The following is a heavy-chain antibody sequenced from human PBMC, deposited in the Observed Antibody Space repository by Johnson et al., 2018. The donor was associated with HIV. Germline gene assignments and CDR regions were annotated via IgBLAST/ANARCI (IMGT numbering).Heavy chain of an antibody. CDR2: ISGSGGST. D-gene: IGHD6-6*01. J-gene: IGHJ3*02. CDR1: GFTFSSYA. Sequence: VQLVESGGGLVQPGGSLRLSCAASGFTFSSYAMSWVRQAPGKGPEWVPAISGSGGSTYYAESVRGRFTISRDNSKNTLYLQMNSLRAEDTAVYYCAKGDINYSSSSTGSFDIWGQGTMVTVSS. V-gene: IGHV3-23*04. CDR3: AKGDINYSSSSTGSFDI.